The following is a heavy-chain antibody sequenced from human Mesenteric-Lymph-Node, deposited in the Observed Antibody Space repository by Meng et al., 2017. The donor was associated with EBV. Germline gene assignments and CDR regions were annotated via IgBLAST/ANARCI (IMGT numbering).Heavy chain of an antibody. CDR1: GFTFSSYN. Sequence: EVQLVGSXXXXXKPXGXXXVSCAASGFTFSSYNMNWVRQAPGKGLEWVSSISSSRSYIYYADSVKGRFTISRDNAKNSLYLQMNSLRAEDTAVYYCARVISADGRLDYWGQGTLVTVSS. J-gene: IGHJ4*02. CDR2: ISSSRSYI. D-gene: IGHD3-10*01. V-gene: IGHV3-21*01. CDR3: ARVISADGRLDY.